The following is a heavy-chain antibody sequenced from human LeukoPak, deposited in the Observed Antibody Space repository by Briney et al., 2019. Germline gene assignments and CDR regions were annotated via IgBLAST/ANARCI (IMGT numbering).Heavy chain of an antibody. J-gene: IGHJ3*02. Sequence: PGRSLRLSCAASGFTFSSYGMHWVRQAPGKGLEWVAVISYDGSNKYYADSVKGRFTISRDNSKNTLYLQMNSLRAEDTAVYYCAKGRSGSYVGDAFDIWGQGTMVTVSS. CDR1: GFTFSSYG. V-gene: IGHV3-30*18. D-gene: IGHD1-26*01. CDR2: ISYDGSNK. CDR3: AKGRSGSYVGDAFDI.